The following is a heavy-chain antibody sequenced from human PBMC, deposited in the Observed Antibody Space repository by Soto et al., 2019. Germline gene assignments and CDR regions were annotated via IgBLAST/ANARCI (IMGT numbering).Heavy chain of an antibody. CDR3: VLGDYGQPFDF. CDR2: ISSSSSYI. Sequence: GGSLRLSCAASGFTFSRYNMNWVRQAPGKGREWVASISSSSSYIYYADSGKGRFTISRDNAKNSLYLQMNSLRAEDTAVYYCVLGDYGQPFDFWGQGTLVTVST. D-gene: IGHD4-17*01. J-gene: IGHJ4*02. V-gene: IGHV3-21*01. CDR1: GFTFSRYN.